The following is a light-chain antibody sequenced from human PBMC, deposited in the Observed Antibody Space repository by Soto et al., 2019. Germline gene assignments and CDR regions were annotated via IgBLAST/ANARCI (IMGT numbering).Light chain of an antibody. CDR2: YDT. CDR3: QVWDSSSDHAV. CDR1: NIGSKS. Sequence: SYELTQPPSVSVAPEKTARITGGGNNIGSKSVQWYQQKPGLAPVLVIYYDTNRHSGIPERFSGSNSGNTATLTITRVEAGDEADYYCQVWDSSSDHAVFGGGTKVTVL. V-gene: IGLV3-21*04. J-gene: IGLJ3*02.